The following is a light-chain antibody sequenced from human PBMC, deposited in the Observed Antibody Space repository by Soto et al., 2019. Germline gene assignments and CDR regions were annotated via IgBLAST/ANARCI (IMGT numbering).Light chain of an antibody. CDR1: QSVSSY. CDR2: DAS. Sequence: EIVMTHSPATLSLSPGERATLSCRASQSVSSYLAWYQQKPGQAPRLLIYDASNRATGIPDRFSGSGSGTDFTLTISSLEPEDFAVYYCQQRSHWPTFGQGTKVDI. CDR3: QQRSHWPT. V-gene: IGKV3-11*01. J-gene: IGKJ1*01.